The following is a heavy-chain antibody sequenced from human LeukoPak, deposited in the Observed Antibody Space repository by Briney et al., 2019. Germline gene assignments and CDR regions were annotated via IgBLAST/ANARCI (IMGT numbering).Heavy chain of an antibody. CDR1: GYTFTDYY. V-gene: IGHV1-69-2*01. Sequence: ASVKVSCKVSGYTFTDYYMHWVQQAPGKGLEWMGLVDREDGETIYAEKFQGRVTITADKSKDTAYMELSSLRSEDTAVYYGATVDSGSYYVGGYWGQGTLVTVSS. D-gene: IGHD1-26*01. CDR3: ATVDSGSYYVGGY. J-gene: IGHJ4*02. CDR2: VDREDGET.